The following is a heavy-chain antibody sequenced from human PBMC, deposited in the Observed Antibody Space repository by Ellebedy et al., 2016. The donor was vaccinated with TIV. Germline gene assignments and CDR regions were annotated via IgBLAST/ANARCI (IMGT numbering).Heavy chain of an antibody. CDR1: GFTFSRYW. CDR3: LVTTRTRSFDY. V-gene: IGHV3-7*03. Sequence: PGGSLRLSCAASGFTFSRYWLSWVRQAPGKGLEWVASIQQDGSAKSYVDSVKGRFTVSSDNAKNSLYLQMDSLRVEDTAVYYCLVTTRTRSFDYWGQGTLVTVSS. J-gene: IGHJ4*02. D-gene: IGHD4-17*01. CDR2: IQQDGSAK.